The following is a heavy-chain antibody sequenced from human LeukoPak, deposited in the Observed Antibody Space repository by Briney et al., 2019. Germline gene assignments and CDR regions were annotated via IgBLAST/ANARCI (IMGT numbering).Heavy chain of an antibody. J-gene: IGHJ3*02. Sequence: PGGSLRLSCAASGFTFNSYAMHWVRQAPGKGLEWVAVISYDGSNKYYADSVKGRFTISRDNSKNTLYLQMNSLRAEDTAVYYCARAGVVTAILGAFDIWGQGTMVTVSS. CDR1: GFTFNSYA. D-gene: IGHD2-21*02. CDR2: ISYDGSNK. V-gene: IGHV3-30-3*01. CDR3: ARAGVVTAILGAFDI.